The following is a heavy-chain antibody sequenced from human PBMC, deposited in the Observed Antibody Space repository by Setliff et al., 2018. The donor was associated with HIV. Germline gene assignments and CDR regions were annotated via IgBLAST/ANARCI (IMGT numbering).Heavy chain of an antibody. V-gene: IGHV5-51*01. CDR2: ISPDDSDS. J-gene: IGHJ4*02. CDR3: ATSPGTYSSSSASYFDY. CDR1: GYSFTSYW. Sequence: PGESLKISCKGSGYSFTSYWIGWVRQMPGKGLEWMGIISPDDSDSRYSPSFQGQVTISVDKSISTAYLQWSTLRASDTAVYYCATSPGTYSSSSASYFDYWGQGTLVTVSS. D-gene: IGHD6-6*01.